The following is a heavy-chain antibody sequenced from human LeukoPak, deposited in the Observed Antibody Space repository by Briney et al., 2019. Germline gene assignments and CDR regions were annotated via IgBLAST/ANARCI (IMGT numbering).Heavy chain of an antibody. Sequence: SETLSLTCTVSGGSISSSSYYWGWIRQPPGKGLEWIGSIYYSGSTYYNPSLKSRVTISVDTSKNQFSLKLNSVTAADTAVYHCARELGDWRGYYMGHFDYWGQGMLVTVSS. D-gene: IGHD3-3*01. V-gene: IGHV4-39*07. CDR2: IYYSGST. CDR1: GGSISSSSYY. CDR3: ARELGDWRGYYMGHFDY. J-gene: IGHJ4*02.